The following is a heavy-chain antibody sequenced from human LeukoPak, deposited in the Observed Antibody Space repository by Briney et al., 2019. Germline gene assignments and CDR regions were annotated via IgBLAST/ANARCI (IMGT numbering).Heavy chain of an antibody. CDR3: ARDRRGSGSYSGNWFDP. CDR1: GFPYRSYS. D-gene: IGHD3-10*01. V-gene: IGHV3-21*01. Sequence: GGSLRLFCAASGFPYRSYSMHGVRHAPGRGRVWVSSISSSSSYIHYADSVKGRFTISRDNAKNSLYLQMNSLRGEDTAVYYCARDRRGSGSYSGNWFDPWGQGTLVTVSS. J-gene: IGHJ5*02. CDR2: ISSSSSYI.